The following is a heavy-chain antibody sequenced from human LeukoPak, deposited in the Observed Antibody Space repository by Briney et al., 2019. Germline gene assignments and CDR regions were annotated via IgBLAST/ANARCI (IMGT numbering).Heavy chain of an antibody. CDR2: IYTSGSA. D-gene: IGHD3-16*01. V-gene: IGHV4-4*07. Sequence: PSETLSLTCTVSGGSISSYYWSWIRQPAGKGLEWIGRIYTSGSAHYNPSLKGRATMSLDTSKYQFSLRVTSVTVADTAVYYCARGLGGASYYMDVWGKGTTVTVSS. CDR3: ARGLGGASYYMDV. J-gene: IGHJ6*03. CDR1: GGSISSYY.